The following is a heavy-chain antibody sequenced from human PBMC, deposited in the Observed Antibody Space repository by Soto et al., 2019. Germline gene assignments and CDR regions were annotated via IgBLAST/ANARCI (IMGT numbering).Heavy chain of an antibody. Sequence: PGWSLRLSCASSVFTFINYTMHWVRQAPGKGLEWVALISYDEIDKYFADAVKGRFTISRDNSKNTLYLQMDSLRAEDTAVYYCAGRSGSSDYWGRGTLVTVSS. J-gene: IGHJ4*02. CDR3: AGRSGSSDY. CDR2: ISYDEIDK. CDR1: VFTFINYT. V-gene: IGHV3-30*04. D-gene: IGHD3-10*01.